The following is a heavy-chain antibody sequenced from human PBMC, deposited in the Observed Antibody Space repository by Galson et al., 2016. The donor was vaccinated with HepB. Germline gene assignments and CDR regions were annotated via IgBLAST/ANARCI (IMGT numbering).Heavy chain of an antibody. CDR3: TMVKELGRGFHS. Sequence: CAISGDSVSSNNAGWNWIRQSPSRGLEWLGRTYYRSKWFYDYAESVKSRITIKPDTTKSQFSLQLNSVTVEDTAVYYCTMVKELGRGFHSWGQGTLVIVSS. V-gene: IGHV6-1*01. CDR1: GDSVSSNNAG. J-gene: IGHJ4*02. D-gene: IGHD7-27*01. CDR2: TYYRSKWFY.